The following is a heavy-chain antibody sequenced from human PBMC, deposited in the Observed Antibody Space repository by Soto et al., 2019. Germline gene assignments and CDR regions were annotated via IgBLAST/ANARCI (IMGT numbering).Heavy chain of an antibody. CDR2: LSYAGDT. D-gene: IGHD1-26*01. V-gene: IGHV3-13*01. CDR3: ARDHSGSHYGYYYGMDV. J-gene: IGHJ6*02. Sequence: GGSLRLSCAASGFTLSTYGMHWVRQATGKGLEWVAGLSYAGDTYYPGSVKGRFTVSRESAENSLYLQMNSLTAGDTAVYYCARDHSGSHYGYYYGMDVWGQGTTVTVSS. CDR1: GFTLSTYG.